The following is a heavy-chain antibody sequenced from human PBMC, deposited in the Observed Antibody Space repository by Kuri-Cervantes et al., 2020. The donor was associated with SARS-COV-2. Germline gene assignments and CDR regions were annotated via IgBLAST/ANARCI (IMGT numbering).Heavy chain of an antibody. V-gene: IGHV3-23*01. CDR3: AKGPVGATGAFDI. CDR2: ISGSGGST. D-gene: IGHD1-26*01. CDR1: GFTFSSYA. J-gene: IGHJ3*02. Sequence: AGSLTLSCAASGFTFSSYAMSWVRQAPGKGLEWVSAISGSGGSTYYADSVKGRFTISRDNSKNTLYLQMNSLRAEDTAVYYCAKGPVGATGAFDIWGQGTMVTVSS.